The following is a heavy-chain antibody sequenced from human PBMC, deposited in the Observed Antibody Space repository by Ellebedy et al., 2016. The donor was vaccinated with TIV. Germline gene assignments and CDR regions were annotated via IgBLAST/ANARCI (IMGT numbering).Heavy chain of an antibody. CDR2: IIPIFGTA. J-gene: IGHJ3*02. D-gene: IGHD3-22*01. CDR1: GGTFSSYA. V-gene: IGHV1-69*13. Sequence: AASVKVSCKASGGTFSSYAISWVRQAPGQGLEWMGGIIPIFGTANYAQKFQGRVTITADESTSTAYMELSSLRSEDTAVYYCARASEEYYDSSGYYYDAFDIWGQGTMVTVSS. CDR3: ARASEEYYDSSGYYYDAFDI.